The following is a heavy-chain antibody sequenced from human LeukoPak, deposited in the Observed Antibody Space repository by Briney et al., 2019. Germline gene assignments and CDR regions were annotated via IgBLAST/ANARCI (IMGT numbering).Heavy chain of an antibody. CDR3: ARDASAAIHEDYYFDY. D-gene: IGHD2-2*02. J-gene: IGHJ4*02. Sequence: ASVKVSCKASGYTFTGYDMHWVRQAPGQGLEWMGWINPNSGGTNYAQKFQGRVTMTRDTSISTAYMELSRLRSDDTAVYYCARDASAAIHEDYYFDYWGQGTLVTVSS. V-gene: IGHV1-2*02. CDR1: GYTFTGYD. CDR2: INPNSGGT.